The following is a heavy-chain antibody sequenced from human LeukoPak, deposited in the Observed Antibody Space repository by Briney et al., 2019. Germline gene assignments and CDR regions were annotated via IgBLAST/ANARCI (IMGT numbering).Heavy chain of an antibody. CDR1: GFTFSSYA. J-gene: IGHJ5*02. Sequence: GGSLRLSCAASGFTFSSYAMSWVRQAPGKGLEWVSAISGSGGSTYYADPVKGRFTISRDNSKNTLYLQMNSLRAEDTAVYYCATAVAYNWFDPWGQGTLVTVSS. D-gene: IGHD6-19*01. V-gene: IGHV3-23*01. CDR3: ATAVAYNWFDP. CDR2: ISGSGGST.